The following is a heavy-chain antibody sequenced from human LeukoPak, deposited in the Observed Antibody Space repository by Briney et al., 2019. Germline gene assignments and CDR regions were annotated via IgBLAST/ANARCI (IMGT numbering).Heavy chain of an antibody. CDR3: ARAPPAPGGGSYLFDY. V-gene: IGHV4-30-2*01. D-gene: IGHD1-26*01. CDR2: IYHSGST. CDR1: GGSISSGGYY. Sequence: SETLSLTCTVSGGSISSGGYYWSWIRQPPGKGLEWIGYIYHSGSTYYNPSLKSRVTISVDRSKNQFSLKLSSVTAADTAVYYCARAPPAPGGGSYLFDYWGQGTLVTVSS. J-gene: IGHJ4*02.